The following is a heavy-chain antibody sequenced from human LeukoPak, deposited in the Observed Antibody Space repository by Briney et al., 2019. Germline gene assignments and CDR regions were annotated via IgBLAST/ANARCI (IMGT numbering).Heavy chain of an antibody. CDR2: IKQDGSEK. D-gene: IGHD3-3*01. Sequence: GGSLRLSCAASGFTFSSYRMSWVRQAPGKGLEWVANIKQDGSEKYYVDSVKGRFTISRDNDKTSLYLQMNSLRAEDTAVYYCARSTLRFLEWDESYYYMDVWGKGTTVTVSS. V-gene: IGHV3-7*01. J-gene: IGHJ6*03. CDR3: ARSTLRFLEWDESYYYMDV. CDR1: GFTFSSYR.